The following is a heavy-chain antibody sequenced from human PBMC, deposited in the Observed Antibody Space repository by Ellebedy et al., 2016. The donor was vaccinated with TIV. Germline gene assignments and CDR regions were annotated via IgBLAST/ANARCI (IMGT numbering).Heavy chain of an antibody. CDR1: GFTFSGYY. CDR2: VIYSGDLM. CDR3: ARLGVIAAAGASDS. J-gene: IGHJ4*02. V-gene: IGHV3-11*01. Sequence: GESLKISCAASGFTFSGYYMSWFRQAPGKGPEWVSYVIYSGDLMYYADSVKGRFTTSRDNAGNSLYLQMNSLRAEDTAVYYCARLGVIAAAGASDSWGQGTLVIVSS. D-gene: IGHD6-13*01.